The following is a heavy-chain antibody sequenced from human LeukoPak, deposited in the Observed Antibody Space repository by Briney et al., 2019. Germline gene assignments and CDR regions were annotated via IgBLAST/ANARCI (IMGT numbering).Heavy chain of an antibody. J-gene: IGHJ5*01. CDR3: ARHGRFTDGWFDY. Sequence: SETLSLTRTVSGGSLSSYYWTWMRQPPGKGLEWIGYIYYTGSTKYSPSLESRVTISLDTSKNQFSLNLYSVTAADTAVYYCARHGRFTDGWFDYWGQGALVTVSS. CDR1: GGSLSSYY. D-gene: IGHD3/OR15-3a*01. V-gene: IGHV4-59*08. CDR2: IYYTGST.